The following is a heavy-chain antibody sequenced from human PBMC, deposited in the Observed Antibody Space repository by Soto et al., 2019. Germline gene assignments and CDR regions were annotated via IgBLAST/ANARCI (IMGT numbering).Heavy chain of an antibody. Sequence: GESLKISCNGSGYSFTSYWISWVRQMPWKGLEWMGRIDPSDSYTNYSPSFQGHVTISADKSISTAYLQWSSLKASDTAMYYCARRVGGWNYEFLDPWGQGTLVTVSS. CDR1: GYSFTSYW. V-gene: IGHV5-10-1*01. CDR3: ARRVGGWNYEFLDP. D-gene: IGHD1-7*01. CDR2: IDPSDSYT. J-gene: IGHJ5*02.